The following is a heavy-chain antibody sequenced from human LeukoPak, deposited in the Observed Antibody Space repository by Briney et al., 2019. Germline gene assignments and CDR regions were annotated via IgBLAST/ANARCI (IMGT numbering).Heavy chain of an antibody. Sequence: PGGSLRLSCAASGFTFSSYSMNWVRQAPGKGLEWVSYISSSSSTIYYADSVKGRFTISRDNAKNSLYLQMNSLRAEDTAVYYCARDQVLLWFGELWDYYYYYGMDVWGQGTTVTVSS. D-gene: IGHD3-10*01. CDR3: ARDQVLLWFGELWDYYYYYGMDV. CDR1: GFTFSSYS. V-gene: IGHV3-48*04. CDR2: ISSSSSTI. J-gene: IGHJ6*02.